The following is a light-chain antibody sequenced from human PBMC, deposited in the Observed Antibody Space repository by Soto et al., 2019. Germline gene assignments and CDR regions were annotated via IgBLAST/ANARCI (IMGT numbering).Light chain of an antibody. CDR3: QQYHNWPPKYT. CDR2: GAS. V-gene: IGKV3-15*01. J-gene: IGKJ2*01. Sequence: EIVMTQSPASLSVSPGDGATLSCRASQTVASNLAWYQQKPGQGPRLLIHGASTRAAGVPARFSGSGSGTDFTLTISSLQSEDFAVYYCQQYHNWPPKYTSGQGTKLQIK. CDR1: QTVASN.